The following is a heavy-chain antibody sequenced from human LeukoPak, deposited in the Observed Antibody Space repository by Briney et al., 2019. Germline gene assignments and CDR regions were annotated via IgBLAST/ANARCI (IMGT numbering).Heavy chain of an antibody. D-gene: IGHD6-6*01. CDR2: IYHNGSL. CDR3: AREPGGSSSLLDY. J-gene: IGHJ4*02. V-gene: IGHV4-61*09. CDR1: GGSISSGAYY. Sequence: PSQTLSLTCTVSGGSISSGAYYWSWIRQPAGKGLEYIGHIYHNGSLNYNPSLKSRVTISVDTSKNQFSLKLSSVTAADTAVYYCAREPGGSSSLLDYWGQGTLVSVSS.